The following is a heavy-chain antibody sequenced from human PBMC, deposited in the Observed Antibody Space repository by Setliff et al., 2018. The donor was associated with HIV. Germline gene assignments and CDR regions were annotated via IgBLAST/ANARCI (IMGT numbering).Heavy chain of an antibody. Sequence: PSETLSLTCTASGGSISSYYWTWLRQFPGKGLEWIGFIFYTGSTTYNPSLNSRVTISVDTSKNQFSLKVTSVTAADTAVYYCGRQVPVPGVAVTPIDYWGQGTLVTVSS. J-gene: IGHJ4*02. CDR1: GGSISSYY. CDR2: IFYTGST. D-gene: IGHD3-22*01. V-gene: IGHV4-59*08. CDR3: GRQVPVPGVAVTPIDY.